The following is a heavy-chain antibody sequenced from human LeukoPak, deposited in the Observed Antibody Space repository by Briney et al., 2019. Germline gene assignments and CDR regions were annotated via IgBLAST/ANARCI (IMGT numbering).Heavy chain of an antibody. CDR2: ITGTGENT. CDR3: AKIGGYFDY. CDR1: GFTFRSNS. Sequence: GGSLRLSCAASGFTFRSNSMSWVRQAPGKGLEWASAITGTGENTYYADFVKGRFTISRDNSNNTLYLQMNSLRAEDTAVYYCAKIGGYFDYWGQGTLVTVSS. D-gene: IGHD3-10*01. J-gene: IGHJ4*02. V-gene: IGHV3-23*01.